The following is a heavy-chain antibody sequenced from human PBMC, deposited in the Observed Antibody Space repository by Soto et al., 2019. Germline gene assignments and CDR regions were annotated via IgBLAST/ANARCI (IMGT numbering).Heavy chain of an antibody. V-gene: IGHV1-69*13. CDR2: IIPIFGTA. CDR3: ARDPAYGDPAYFDY. J-gene: IGHJ4*02. Sequence: SVKVSCKASGGTFSSYAISWVRQAPGQGLEWMGGIIPIFGTANYAQKFQGRVTITADESTSTAYMELSSLRSEDTAVYYWARDPAYGDPAYFDYWGKGTLVTVSS. D-gene: IGHD4-17*01. CDR1: GGTFSSYA.